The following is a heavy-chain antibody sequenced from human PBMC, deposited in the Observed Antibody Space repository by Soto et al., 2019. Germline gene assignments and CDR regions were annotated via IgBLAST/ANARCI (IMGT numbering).Heavy chain of an antibody. CDR1: GFTFSSYA. D-gene: IGHD5-12*01. Sequence: TGGSRRLSCAASGFTFSSYAMSWVRHAPGKGLEWVSAISGSGGSTYYADSVKGRLTISRDNSKNTLYLQMNSLRAEDTAVYYCANLDGYDSWFDPWGQGTLVTVSS. CDR2: ISGSGGST. V-gene: IGHV3-23*01. CDR3: ANLDGYDSWFDP. J-gene: IGHJ5*02.